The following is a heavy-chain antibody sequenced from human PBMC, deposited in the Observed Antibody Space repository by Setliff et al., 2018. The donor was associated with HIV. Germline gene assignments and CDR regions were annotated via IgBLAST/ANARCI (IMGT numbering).Heavy chain of an antibody. D-gene: IGHD3-10*01. CDR2: IYASGST. V-gene: IGHV4-61*02. CDR1: GGSISSGTYY. Sequence: PSETPSLTCTVSGGSISSGTYYWSWIRQPAEKGLEWIGRIYASGSTNYNPSLRSRVAISVDTSKNHFSLNLSSVTAADTAVYYCVREGGRITMVRGVPSGGLDVWGQGTTVTVS. CDR3: VREGGRITMVRGVPSGGLDV. J-gene: IGHJ6*02.